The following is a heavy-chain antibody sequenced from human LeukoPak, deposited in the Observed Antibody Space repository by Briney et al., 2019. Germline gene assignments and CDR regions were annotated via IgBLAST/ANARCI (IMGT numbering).Heavy chain of an antibody. CDR3: TRPSDTANYYGMDV. CDR2: IRSKANSYAT. Sequence: GGSLRLSCAASGFTFSNAWMSWVRRASGKGLEWVGRIRSKANSYATAYAASVKGRFTVSRDDSKNTAYLQMNSLKTEDTAVYYCTRPSDTANYYGMDVWGQGTTVTVSS. V-gene: IGHV3-73*01. D-gene: IGHD5-18*01. J-gene: IGHJ6*02. CDR1: GFTFSNAW.